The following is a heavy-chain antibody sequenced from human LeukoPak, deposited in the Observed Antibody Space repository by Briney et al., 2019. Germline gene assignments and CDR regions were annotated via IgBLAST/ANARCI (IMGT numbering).Heavy chain of an antibody. D-gene: IGHD6-13*01. CDR1: GFTFSSYS. V-gene: IGHV3-21*01. Sequence: PGGSLRLFCAASGFTFSSYSMNWVRQAPGKGLEWVSSISSSSSYIYYADSVKGRFTISRDNAKNSLYLQMNSLRAEDTAVYYCARGSSSWYKGDYYYYMDVWGKGTTVTVSS. J-gene: IGHJ6*03. CDR2: ISSSSSYI. CDR3: ARGSSSWYKGDYYYYMDV.